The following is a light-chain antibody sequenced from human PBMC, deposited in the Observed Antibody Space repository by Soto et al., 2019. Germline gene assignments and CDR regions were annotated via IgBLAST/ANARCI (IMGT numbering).Light chain of an antibody. CDR1: QSVSSN. J-gene: IGKJ3*01. CDR3: QQYNTWPLT. CDR2: DAS. V-gene: IGKV3-15*01. Sequence: ETVMTKSPATLSVSPGERPTLSCRASQSVSSNLAWYQQKPGQAPRLLIYDASTRATGIPARFSGSGSGTEFTLTVSSLQSEDFAVYYFQQYNTWPLTFGPGTKVDIK.